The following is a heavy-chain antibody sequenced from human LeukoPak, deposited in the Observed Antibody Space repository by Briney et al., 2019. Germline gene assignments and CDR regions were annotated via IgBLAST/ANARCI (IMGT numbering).Heavy chain of an antibody. V-gene: IGHV3-33*01. Sequence: GGSLRLSCAASGFTFSSYGMHWVCQAPGKGLEWVAVIWYDGSNKYYADSVKGRFTISRDNSKNTLYLQMNSLRAEDTAVYYCARARYCSSTSCHNWFDPWGQGTLVTVSS. CDR1: GFTFSSYG. J-gene: IGHJ5*02. CDR3: ARARYCSSTSCHNWFDP. CDR2: IWYDGSNK. D-gene: IGHD2-2*01.